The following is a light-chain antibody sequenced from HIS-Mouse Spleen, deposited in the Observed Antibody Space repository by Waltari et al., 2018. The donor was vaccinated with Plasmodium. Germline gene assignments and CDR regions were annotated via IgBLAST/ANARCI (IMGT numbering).Light chain of an antibody. CDR3: YSTDSSGNHSV. CDR1: ALPKNY. V-gene: IGLV3-10*01. J-gene: IGLJ6*01. CDR2: EDS. Sequence: SYELTQPPSVSVSPGQTARITCSGYALPKNYAYWYQQKSGQAPVLVIYEDSKRPSGIPERFSGSSSGTMATLTISGAQVEDEADYYCYSTDSSGNHSVFGSGTKVTVL.